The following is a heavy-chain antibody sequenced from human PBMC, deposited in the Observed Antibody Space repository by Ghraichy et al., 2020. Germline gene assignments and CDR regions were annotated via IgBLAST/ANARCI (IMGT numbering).Heavy chain of an antibody. Sequence: SLRLSCAASGFTFSTAWMTWVRQAPGKGLVWVGRIRSRKDGGTIEYAAPVKGRFTISRDDSKNTLYLQMNGLEAEDTAVYYCARAVRINYYYYYVMDVWGQGTTVTVSS. CDR1: GFTFSTAW. J-gene: IGHJ6*02. V-gene: IGHV3-15*01. CDR2: IRSRKDGGTI. CDR3: ARAVRINYYYYYVMDV. D-gene: IGHD2/OR15-2a*01.